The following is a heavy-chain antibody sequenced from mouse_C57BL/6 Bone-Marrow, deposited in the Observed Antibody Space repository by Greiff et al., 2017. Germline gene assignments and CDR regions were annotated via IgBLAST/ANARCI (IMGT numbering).Heavy chain of an antibody. CDR1: GYSFTDYN. V-gene: IGHV1-39*01. D-gene: IGHD2-4*01. CDR3: AREVYYEYGPWFAY. Sequence: EVKLMESGPELVKPGASVKISCKASGYSFTDYNMNWVKQSNGKSLEWIGVINPNYGTTSYNQKFKGKATLTVDQSSSTAYMQLNSLTSEDSAVYYCAREVYYEYGPWFAYWGQGTLVTVSA. CDR2: INPNYGTT. J-gene: IGHJ3*01.